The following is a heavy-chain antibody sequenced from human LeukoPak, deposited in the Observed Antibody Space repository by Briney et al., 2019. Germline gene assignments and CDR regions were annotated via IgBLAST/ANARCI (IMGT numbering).Heavy chain of an antibody. D-gene: IGHD1-26*01. V-gene: IGHV4-34*01. Sequence: PSETLSLTCAVYGGSFSGYYWSWIRQPPGKGLEWIGEINHSGSTNYNPSLKSRVTISVDTSKNQFSLKLSSVTAADTAVYYCARDRRVGNRGSYFRWFDPWGQGTLVTVSS. J-gene: IGHJ5*02. CDR1: GGSFSGYY. CDR2: INHSGST. CDR3: ARDRRVGNRGSYFRWFDP.